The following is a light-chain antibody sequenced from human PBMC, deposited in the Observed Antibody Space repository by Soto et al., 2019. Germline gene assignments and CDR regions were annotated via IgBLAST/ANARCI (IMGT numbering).Light chain of an antibody. CDR2: DAS. V-gene: IGKV3-11*01. CDR3: QQPPFT. CDR1: QSVSSY. Sequence: EIVLTQSPATLSLSPGERATLSCRASQSVSSYLAWYQQKPGQAPRLLIYDASNRATGIPARFSGSGSGTDFTLTISSLEHEDVAVYYCQQPPFTFGPGTKVDIK. J-gene: IGKJ3*01.